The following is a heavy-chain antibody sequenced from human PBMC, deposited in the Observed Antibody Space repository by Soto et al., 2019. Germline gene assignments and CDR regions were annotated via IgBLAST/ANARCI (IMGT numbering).Heavy chain of an antibody. CDR2: ISGSGGST. CDR3: AKRTVGWYFDL. V-gene: IGHV3-23*01. Sequence: GGSLRLSCAASGFTFSSYAMNWVRQAPGKGLEWVSVISGSGGSTYYADSVKGRFTISRDNSKNTLYPQMNSLRAEDTAVYYCAKRTVGWYFDLSGRGTLVTVSS. CDR1: GFTFSSYA. J-gene: IGHJ2*01. D-gene: IGHD4-17*01.